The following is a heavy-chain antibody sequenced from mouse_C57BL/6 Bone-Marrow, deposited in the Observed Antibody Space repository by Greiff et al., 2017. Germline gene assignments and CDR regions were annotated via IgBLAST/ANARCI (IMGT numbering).Heavy chain of an antibody. D-gene: IGHD1-1*01. Sequence: QVQLKESGPGILQPSQSLSLSCSFSGFSLSTFGLGVGWIRHPSGMGLEWLAHIWWDADNYYNPALKSRLTISKDTSKNQVFLKIANVYTADTATYYCARISAGAYYVFWYFDVWGTGTTVTVSS. V-gene: IGHV8-8*01. CDR1: GFSLSTFGLG. CDR3: ARISAGAYYVFWYFDV. J-gene: IGHJ1*03. CDR2: IWWDADN.